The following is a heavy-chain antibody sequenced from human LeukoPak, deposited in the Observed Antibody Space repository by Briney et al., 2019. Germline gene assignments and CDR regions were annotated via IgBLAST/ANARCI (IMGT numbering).Heavy chain of an antibody. CDR1: GFTVSSNY. D-gene: IGHD3-16*02. J-gene: IGHJ3*02. Sequence: PGGSLRLSCAASGFTVSSNYMSWVRQAPGKGLEWVSVIYSGGSTYYADSVKGRFTISRDNSKNTLYLQMNSLRAEDTAVYYCASTRLYDYLWGSYRWGAFDIWGQGTMVTVSS. CDR2: IYSGGST. CDR3: ASTRLYDYLWGSYRWGAFDI. V-gene: IGHV3-53*01.